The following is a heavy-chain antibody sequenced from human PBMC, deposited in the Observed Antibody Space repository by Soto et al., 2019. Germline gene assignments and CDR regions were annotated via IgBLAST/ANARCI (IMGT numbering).Heavy chain of an antibody. Sequence: QVQLVQSGAEVKKPGSSVKVSCKASGGTFSSYALSWVRQAPGQRLEWMGGIVPIFGTPNYAQKFQGRVTIKADDSPTTAYMELSSLKSEDTAVYSCATSGGSGGTSELVYDYYAMDVWGQGTTVTVSS. D-gene: IGHD2-15*01. V-gene: IGHV1-69*01. J-gene: IGHJ6*02. CDR1: GGTFSSYA. CDR2: IVPIFGTP. CDR3: ATSGGSGGTSELVYDYYAMDV.